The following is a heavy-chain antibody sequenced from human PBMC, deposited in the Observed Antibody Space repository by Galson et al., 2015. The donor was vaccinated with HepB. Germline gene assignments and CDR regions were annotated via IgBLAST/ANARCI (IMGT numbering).Heavy chain of an antibody. Sequence: SLRLSCAASGFTFSSYAISWVRQAPGKGLEWVSAISGSGGSTYYADSVKGRFTISRDNSKNTLYLQMNSLRAEDTAVYFCAKAVGDYYGSGSSTRNWFDPWGQGTLVTVSS. J-gene: IGHJ5*02. CDR2: ISGSGGST. D-gene: IGHD3-10*01. CDR1: GFTFSSYA. CDR3: AKAVGDYYGSGSSTRNWFDP. V-gene: IGHV3-23*01.